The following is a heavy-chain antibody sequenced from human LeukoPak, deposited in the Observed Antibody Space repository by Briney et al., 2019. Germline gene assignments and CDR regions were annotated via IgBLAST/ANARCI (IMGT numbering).Heavy chain of an antibody. D-gene: IGHD6-19*01. CDR1: GFTFSSYR. J-gene: IGHJ4*02. CDR2: ISGTSNTI. Sequence: PGGSLRLSWVGSGFTFSSYRMKWDSQAPGKGLEWVSYISGTSNTIYYGDSVKGRLTFSRDNAKISLYLQMNSLRAEDTAIYYCARDLGSYSSGWYMGFDYWGQGTLVTVSS. V-gene: IGHV3-48*01. CDR3: ARDLGSYSSGWYMGFDY.